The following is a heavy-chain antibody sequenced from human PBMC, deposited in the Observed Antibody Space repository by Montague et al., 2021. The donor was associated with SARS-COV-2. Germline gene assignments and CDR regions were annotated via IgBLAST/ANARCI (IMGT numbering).Heavy chain of an antibody. V-gene: IGHV4-4*07. CDR2: GTTSETT. CDR1: GGSITGFS. CDR3: ARTPTRPLSLDS. Sequence: SETLSLTCAVSGGSITGFSWYWVRHPARQGQELICRGTTSETTNYSPSLRSRVPMSVDTSKNQFPLTLNSVADADTVIYYCARTPTRPLSLDSWGQGTLVTVSS. J-gene: IGHJ4*02. D-gene: IGHD6-6*01.